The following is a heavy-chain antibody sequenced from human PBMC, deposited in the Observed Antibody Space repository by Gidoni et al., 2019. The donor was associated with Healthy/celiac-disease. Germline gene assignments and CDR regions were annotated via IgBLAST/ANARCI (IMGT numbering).Heavy chain of an antibody. D-gene: IGHD3-3*01. Sequence: QLQLQESGSGLVKPSQTLSLTCAVSGGSISSGGYSWSWLRQPPGKGLEWIGYIYHSGSTYYHPSLKSRVTISVDRSKNQFSLKLSSVTAADTAVYYCARGATYYDPIDNWFDPWGQGTLVTVSS. CDR3: ARGATYYDPIDNWFDP. CDR2: IYHSGST. CDR1: GGSISSGGYS. V-gene: IGHV4-30-2*01. J-gene: IGHJ5*02.